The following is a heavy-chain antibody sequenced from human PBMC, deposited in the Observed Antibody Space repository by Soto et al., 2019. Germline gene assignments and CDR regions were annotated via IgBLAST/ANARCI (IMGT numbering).Heavy chain of an antibody. CDR2: ISRDGSVR. D-gene: IGHD2-21*01. V-gene: IGHV3-30*18. CDR1: GFTFSNYG. CDR3: AKEYCGGHCSSDYFDY. Sequence: GGSLRLSCAASGFTFSNYGIHWVRQAPGNGLEWVAVISRDGSVRYYADSVKGRFTISRDNSKNTPYLQVNNLRPEDTAVYYCAKEYCGGHCSSDYFDYWGQGTLVTVSS. J-gene: IGHJ4*02.